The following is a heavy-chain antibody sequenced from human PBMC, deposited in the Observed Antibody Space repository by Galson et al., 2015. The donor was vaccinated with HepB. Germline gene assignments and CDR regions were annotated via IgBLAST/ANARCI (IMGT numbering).Heavy chain of an antibody. D-gene: IGHD3-10*01. Sequence: SLRLSCAASGFTFSSYWMSWVRQAPGKGLEWVANIKQDGSEKYYVDSVKGRFTISRDNAKNSLYLQMNSLRAEDTAVYYCARQQNVLLWFGELWRDSEDPNWFDPWGQGTLVTVSS. CDR2: IKQDGSEK. V-gene: IGHV3-7*03. J-gene: IGHJ5*02. CDR1: GFTFSSYW. CDR3: ARQQNVLLWFGELWRDSEDPNWFDP.